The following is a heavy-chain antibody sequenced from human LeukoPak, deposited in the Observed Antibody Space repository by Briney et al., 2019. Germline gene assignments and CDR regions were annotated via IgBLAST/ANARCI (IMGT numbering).Heavy chain of an antibody. V-gene: IGHV1-2*02. CDR3: ARGLEWLTRRHTWFDP. CDR2: INPNSGGT. D-gene: IGHD3-3*01. Sequence: ASVKVSCKASGYTFTGYYMHWVRQAPGQGLEWMGWINPNSGGTNYAQKLQGRVTMTTDTSTSTAYRELRSLRSDDTAVYYCARGLEWLTRRHTWFDPWGQGTLVTVSS. J-gene: IGHJ5*02. CDR1: GYTFTGYY.